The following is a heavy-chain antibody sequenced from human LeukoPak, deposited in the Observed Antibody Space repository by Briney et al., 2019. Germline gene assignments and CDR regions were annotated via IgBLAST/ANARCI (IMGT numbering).Heavy chain of an antibody. J-gene: IGHJ6*03. V-gene: IGHV1-8*03. CDR2: MDPNSGNT. Sequence: GASVKVSCKASGYTFTNYDINWVRQATGQGLAWMGWMDPNSGNTGYAEKFQGRVTITRDTSITTAYMELTSLRSEDSAVYYCATGPAYSNYGASSYYYMDVWGKGTTVTVSS. CDR3: ATGPAYSNYGASSYYYMDV. CDR1: GYTFTNYD. D-gene: IGHD4-11*01.